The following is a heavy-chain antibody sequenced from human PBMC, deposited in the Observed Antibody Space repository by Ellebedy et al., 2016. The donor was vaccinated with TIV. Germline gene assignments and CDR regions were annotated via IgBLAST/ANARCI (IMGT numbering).Heavy chain of an antibody. V-gene: IGHV3-7*01. J-gene: IGHJ5*02. CDR3: VGFGVFNL. D-gene: IGHD3-3*01. Sequence: GESLKISCAAWGFPFSKFWMSWVRQAPGKGLEWVAHIKTDGSETYYVDSVKGRFTISRENAKNALFLQMDGLRVDDSAVYYCVGFGVFNLWGQGAPVTVSS. CDR1: GFPFSKFW. CDR2: IKTDGSET.